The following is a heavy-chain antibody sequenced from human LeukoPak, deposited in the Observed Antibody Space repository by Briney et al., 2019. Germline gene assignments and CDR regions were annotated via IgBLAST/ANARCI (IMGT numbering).Heavy chain of an antibody. CDR1: GGSISGYS. V-gene: IGHV4-59*01. CDR2: TYDDGNS. D-gene: IGHD6-13*01. CDR3: ARDHGSNWLNWFDP. Sequence: PSETLSLTCTVSGGSISGYSWSWIRQPPGKGLEWIGYTYDDGNSNYNPSLKSRVTMSVDTSKNQFSLKVTSVTAADTAVYFCARDHGSNWLNWFDPWGQGTLVTVSS. J-gene: IGHJ5*02.